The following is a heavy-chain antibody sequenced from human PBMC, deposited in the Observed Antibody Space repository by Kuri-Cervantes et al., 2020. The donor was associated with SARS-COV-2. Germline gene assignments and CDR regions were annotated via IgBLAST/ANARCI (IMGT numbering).Heavy chain of an antibody. Sequence: GGSLRLSCAASGFTFSSYAMHWVRQAPGKGLEWVAVISYDGSNKYYADPVRGRFTISRDNSKNTLYLQMNSLRAEDTAVYYCARVRALCGGDCYSANDAFDIWGQGTMVTVSS. CDR3: ARVRALCGGDCYSANDAFDI. CDR2: ISYDGSNK. V-gene: IGHV3-30-3*01. D-gene: IGHD2-21*02. CDR1: GFTFSSYA. J-gene: IGHJ3*02.